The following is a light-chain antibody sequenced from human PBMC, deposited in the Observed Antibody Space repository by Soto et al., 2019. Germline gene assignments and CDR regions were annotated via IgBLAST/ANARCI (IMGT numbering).Light chain of an antibody. Sequence: EIVLTQSPATLSLSPGERATLSCRASQSVSSYLAWYQQKPGQAPRLLIYDASNRATGIPARFSGSGSGTDFTHPISSLEPEDFAVYYCQQRSNWRMYTFGQGTKLEIK. CDR3: QQRSNWRMYT. CDR1: QSVSSY. V-gene: IGKV3-11*01. J-gene: IGKJ2*01. CDR2: DAS.